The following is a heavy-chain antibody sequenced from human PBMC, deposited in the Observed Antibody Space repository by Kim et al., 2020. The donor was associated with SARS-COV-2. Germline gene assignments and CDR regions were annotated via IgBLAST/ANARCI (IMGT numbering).Heavy chain of an antibody. V-gene: IGHV3-23*03. Sequence: DPGDGRFTISRDNSKNTLYLQMNSLRAEDTAVYFCAKVIGLLDPPEYFQHWGQGTLVTVSS. CDR3: AKVIGLLDPPEYFQH. D-gene: IGHD1-26*01. J-gene: IGHJ1*01.